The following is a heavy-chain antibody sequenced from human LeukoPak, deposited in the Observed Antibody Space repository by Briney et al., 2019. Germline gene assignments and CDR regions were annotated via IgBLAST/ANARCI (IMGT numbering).Heavy chain of an antibody. Sequence: QTGGSLRLSCAASGFTFSGYWMHWVRQAPGKGLVWVSRINSDGSSTTYADSVKGRFTISRDNAKNSLYLQMNSLRDEDTAVYYCARIPGGYYYGMDVWGQGTTVTVSS. CDR3: ARIPGGYYYGMDV. CDR1: GFTFSGYW. CDR2: INSDGSST. V-gene: IGHV3-74*01. D-gene: IGHD3-16*01. J-gene: IGHJ6*02.